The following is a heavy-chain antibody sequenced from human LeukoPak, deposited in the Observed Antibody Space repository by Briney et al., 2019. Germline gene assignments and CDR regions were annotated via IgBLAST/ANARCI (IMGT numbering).Heavy chain of an antibody. CDR2: IRYDGSDK. D-gene: IGHD3-10*01. CDR3: TRDPDYYGSGSYLAPKVDY. V-gene: IGHV3-30*02. J-gene: IGHJ4*02. CDR1: GFTFSTYG. Sequence: GGSLRLSCSASGFTFSTYGMHWVRQAPGKGLEWVAFIRYDGSDKYYADSVKGRFTISRDNSKNTVYLQMNSLKTEDTAVYYCTRDPDYYGSGSYLAPKVDYWGQGTLVTVSS.